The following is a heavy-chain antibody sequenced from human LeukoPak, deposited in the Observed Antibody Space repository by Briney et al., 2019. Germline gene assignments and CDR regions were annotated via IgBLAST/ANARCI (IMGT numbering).Heavy chain of an antibody. Sequence: PGGSLRLSCAASGFTFSSYNMNWVRQAPGKGLEWVSSISSSSSYIYYADSVKGRFTISRDNAKDSLYLQMNSLRAEDTAVYYCAELGITMIGGVWGKGTTVTISS. D-gene: IGHD3-10*02. J-gene: IGHJ6*04. CDR2: ISSSSSYI. V-gene: IGHV3-21*01. CDR1: GFTFSSYN. CDR3: AELGITMIGGV.